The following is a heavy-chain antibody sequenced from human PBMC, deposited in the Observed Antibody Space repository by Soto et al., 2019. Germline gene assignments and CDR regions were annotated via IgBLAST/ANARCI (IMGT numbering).Heavy chain of an antibody. J-gene: IGHJ5*02. CDR2: IIPILGIA. D-gene: IGHD6-6*01. V-gene: IGHV1-69*02. CDR1: GGTFSSYT. Sequence: ASVKVSCKASGGTFSSYTISWVRQAPGQGLEWMGRIIPILGIANYAQKFQGRVTITADKSTSTAYMELSSLRSEDTAVYYCARVIWALGRIAAAFPFGWFDPWGQGTLVTVSS. CDR3: ARVIWALGRIAAAFPFGWFDP.